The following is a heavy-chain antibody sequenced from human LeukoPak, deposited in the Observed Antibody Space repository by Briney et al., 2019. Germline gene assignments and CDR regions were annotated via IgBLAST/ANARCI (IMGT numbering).Heavy chain of an antibody. J-gene: IGHJ4*02. Sequence: PGGSLRLSWAASGLTFRKAGRNWVGQAPGKGLEWVALIKSKTNGGTTDYAAPVKGRFTISRDDSKNTLYLQMNSLKTEDTAVYYCTTDEYYDILTGYYTPLLSGYWGQGTLVTVSS. D-gene: IGHD3-9*01. CDR1: GLTFRKAG. V-gene: IGHV3-15*01. CDR3: TTDEYYDILTGYYTPLLSGY. CDR2: IKSKTNGGTT.